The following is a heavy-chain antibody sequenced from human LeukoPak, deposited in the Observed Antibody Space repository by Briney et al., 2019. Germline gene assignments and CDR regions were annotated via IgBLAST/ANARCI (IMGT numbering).Heavy chain of an antibody. V-gene: IGHV3-23*01. CDR2: ISNSGGST. CDR3: AKRSRADSYYFDY. D-gene: IGHD2-21*01. Sequence: QPGGSLILSCADSGYTFSSHARSSVPQAPGKGQERVSGISNSGGSTYYADSVKGRFTISRDNSKNTLYLQMNSLRVEDTAVYYCAKRSRADSYYFDYWGQGTLVTVSS. CDR1: GYTFSSHA. J-gene: IGHJ4*02.